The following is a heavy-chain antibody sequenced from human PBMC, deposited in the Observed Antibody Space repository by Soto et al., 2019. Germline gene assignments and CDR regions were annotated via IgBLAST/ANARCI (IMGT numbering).Heavy chain of an antibody. CDR3: AKRESSGWKVWFDP. D-gene: IGHD6-19*01. J-gene: IGHJ5*02. CDR2: ISSSGSST. CDR1: GFPFSSYG. Sequence: EVQLLESGGGLVHPGGSLRLSCAASGFPFSSYGMSWVRQAPGKGLEWVSIISSSGSSTYYADSVKGRFTISRDNSKNTLFLQMNSLRAEDTALYYCAKRESSGWKVWFDPWGQGTLVTVS. V-gene: IGHV3-23*01.